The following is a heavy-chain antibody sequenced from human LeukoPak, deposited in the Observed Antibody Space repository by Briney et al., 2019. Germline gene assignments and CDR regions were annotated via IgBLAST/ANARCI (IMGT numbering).Heavy chain of an antibody. V-gene: IGHV4-34*01. CDR1: GGSFSGYY. Sequence: SETLSLTCAVYGGSFSGYYWSWIRQPPGKGLEWIGEINHSGSTNYNPSLKSRVTISVDTSKNQFSLKLSSVTAADTAVYYCATKGYYYDSSGPYYFDYWGQGTLVTVSS. CDR3: ATKGYYYDSSGPYYFDY. J-gene: IGHJ4*02. CDR2: INHSGST. D-gene: IGHD3-22*01.